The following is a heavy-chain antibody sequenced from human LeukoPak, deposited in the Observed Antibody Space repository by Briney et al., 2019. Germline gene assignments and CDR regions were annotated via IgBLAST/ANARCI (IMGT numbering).Heavy chain of an antibody. J-gene: IGHJ3*02. CDR3: ASEGPHMIGSFDI. CDR1: GGSISSYY. CDR2: IYYSGST. D-gene: IGHD3-22*01. V-gene: IGHV4-59*01. Sequence: SETLSLTCTVSGGSISSYYWSSIRQPPGKGLEWVGYIYYSGSTNYNPSLKSRVTISVDTSKNQFSLKLSSVTAADTAVYYCASEGPHMIGSFDIWGQGTMVTVSS.